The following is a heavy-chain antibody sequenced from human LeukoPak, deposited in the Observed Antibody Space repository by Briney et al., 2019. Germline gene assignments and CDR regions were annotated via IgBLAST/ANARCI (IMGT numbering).Heavy chain of an antibody. CDR3: AKVGSRGWYTPGGVYYYYGMDV. D-gene: IGHD6-13*01. CDR2: ISGSGGST. CDR1: GFTFNTYT. Sequence: GGSLRLSCAASGFTFNTYTVKWVGQAPGEGLVWVSAISGSGGSTYYVDSVKGRFTICRDNSKNTLYLQMNSLRAEDTAVYYRAKVGSRGWYTPGGVYYYYGMDVWGQGTTVTVSS. V-gene: IGHV3-23*01. J-gene: IGHJ6*02.